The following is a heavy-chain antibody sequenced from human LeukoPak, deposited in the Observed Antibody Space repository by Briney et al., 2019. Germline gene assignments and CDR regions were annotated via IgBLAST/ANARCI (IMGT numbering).Heavy chain of an antibody. CDR2: ISWNSGSI. V-gene: IGHV3-9*01. Sequence: AGRSLRLSCAASGFTFDDYAMHWVRQAPGKGLEWVSGISWNSGSIGYADSVKGRFTISRDNAKNSLYLQMNSLRAEDTALYYCAKDIEGASDSSGYYPPSFDYWGQGTLVTVSS. CDR3: AKDIEGASDSSGYYPPSFDY. J-gene: IGHJ4*02. CDR1: GFTFDDYA. D-gene: IGHD3-22*01.